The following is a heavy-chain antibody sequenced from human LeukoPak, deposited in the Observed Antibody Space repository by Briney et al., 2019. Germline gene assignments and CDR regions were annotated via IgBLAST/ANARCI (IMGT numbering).Heavy chain of an antibody. CDR1: GYTSTSYD. Sequence: ASVKVSCKASGYTSTSYDINWVRQATGQGLEWMGWMNPNSGNTGYAQKFQGRVTMTRNTSISTAYMELSSLRSEDTAVYYCARKGRVCCTGNWFDPWGQGTLVTVSS. D-gene: IGHD2-8*01. CDR3: ARKGRVCCTGNWFDP. V-gene: IGHV1-8*01. J-gene: IGHJ5*02. CDR2: MNPNSGNT.